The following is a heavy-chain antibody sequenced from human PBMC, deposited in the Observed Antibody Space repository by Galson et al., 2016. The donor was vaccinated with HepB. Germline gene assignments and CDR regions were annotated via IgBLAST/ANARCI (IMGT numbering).Heavy chain of an antibody. CDR2: ISYDGSTT. CDR1: GFTFSNYA. CDR3: ARAIAVADPFDY. J-gene: IGHJ4*02. V-gene: IGHV3-30-3*01. D-gene: IGHD6-19*01. Sequence: SLRLSCAASGFTFSNYAMHWVRQAPGKGLEWVAVISYDGSTTYDADSVKGRFTITRDNYKNTLYLQMNSLRAEDTAVYYCARAIAVADPFDYWGQGTLVTVSS.